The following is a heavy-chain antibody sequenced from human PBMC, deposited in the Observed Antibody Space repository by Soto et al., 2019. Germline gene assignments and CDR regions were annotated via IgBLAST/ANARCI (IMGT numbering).Heavy chain of an antibody. D-gene: IGHD6-19*01. CDR2: IWYDGSNK. CDR1: GFTFGSYG. J-gene: IGHJ4*02. CDR3: AGDPGSDPRGVFDY. V-gene: IGHV3-33*01. Sequence: LRLSCAASGFTFGSYGMHWVRQAPGKGLEWVAVIWYDGSNKFYADSVKGRFTISRDNSKNTLYLQMNSLRAEDTAMYYCAGDPGSDPRGVFDYWGQGTRVTVSS.